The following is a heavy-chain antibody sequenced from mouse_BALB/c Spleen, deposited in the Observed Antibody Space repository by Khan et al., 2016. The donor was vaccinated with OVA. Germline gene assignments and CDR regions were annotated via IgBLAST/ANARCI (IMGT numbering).Heavy chain of an antibody. Sequence: VQLQESGPGLVAPSQSLSITCTVSGFSLTRHGIHWVRQPPGKGLEWLGIIWAGGSTNYYSALMSRLSITKDSSKSQVFLKMNSLQTDDTAIYYCARNREPDYFDYWGQGTTLTVSS. CDR1: GFSLTRHG. CDR2: IWAGGST. CDR3: ARNREPDYFDY. J-gene: IGHJ2*01. V-gene: IGHV2-9*02.